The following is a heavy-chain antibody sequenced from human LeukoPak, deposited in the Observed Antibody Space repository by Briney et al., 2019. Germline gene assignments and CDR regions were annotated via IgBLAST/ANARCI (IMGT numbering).Heavy chain of an antibody. D-gene: IGHD3-3*01. CDR1: GGSISNYY. Sequence: PSETLSLTCTVSGGSISNYYWSWIRQPPGKGLEWIGYIYYSGSSNCNPSLKSRVTISVDTSKNQLSLKLSSVTAADTAVYYCARHYDFWSGYYQNWGQGILVTVSS. V-gene: IGHV4-59*08. CDR3: ARHYDFWSGYYQN. CDR2: IYYSGSS. J-gene: IGHJ4*02.